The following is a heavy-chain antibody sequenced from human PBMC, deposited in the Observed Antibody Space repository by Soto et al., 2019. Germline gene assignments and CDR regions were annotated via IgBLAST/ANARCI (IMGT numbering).Heavy chain of an antibody. J-gene: IGHJ4*02. CDR1: EFPFADYA. CDR2: ISWNSATI. CDR3: TKDLYRTSSRFFDY. V-gene: IGHV3-9*01. D-gene: IGHD3-16*01. Sequence: GGSLRLSCAASEFPFADYAMHWVRQAPGKGLEWVSSISWNSATIPSADSVRGRFTISRDNARNSLYLQMNSLRPGDTALYYCTKDLYRTSSRFFDYGGQGTLVTVSS.